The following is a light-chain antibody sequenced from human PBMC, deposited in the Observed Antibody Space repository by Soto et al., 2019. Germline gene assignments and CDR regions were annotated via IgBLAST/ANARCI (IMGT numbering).Light chain of an antibody. CDR1: QGISSW. CDR3: QHSNNYHFT. Sequence: DIQMTQSPSSVSASVGDRVTITCRASQGISSWLAWYQQKPGKAPKLLIYAATRLQTGVPPRFSGSGSGTDFTLNISSLQPEDFANYYCQHSNNYHFTFGQGTRLEIK. CDR2: AAT. V-gene: IGKV1-12*01. J-gene: IGKJ5*01.